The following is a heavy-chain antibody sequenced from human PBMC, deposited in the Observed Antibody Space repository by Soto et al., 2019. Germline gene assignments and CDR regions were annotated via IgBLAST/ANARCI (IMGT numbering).Heavy chain of an antibody. D-gene: IGHD5-18*01. J-gene: IGHJ3*02. Sequence: QVQLQESGPGLVKPSGTLSLTCAVSSGSISGNDWWSWVRQPPGKGLEWIGQIYHTGSTNYNPSLTSRVTISVDKSKNQFFLNLRSVTAADTAFYYCAKTRGYSYGYNAFDIWGQGTMVTVSS. CDR3: AKTRGYSYGYNAFDI. CDR2: IYHTGST. CDR1: SGSISGNDW. V-gene: IGHV4-4*02.